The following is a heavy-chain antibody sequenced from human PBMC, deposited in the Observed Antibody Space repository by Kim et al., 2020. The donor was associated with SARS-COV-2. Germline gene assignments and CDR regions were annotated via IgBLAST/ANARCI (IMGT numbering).Heavy chain of an antibody. CDR2: THSGGST. J-gene: IGHJ5*02. V-gene: IGHV4-39*01. CDR3: ARQPRKNWLDP. CDR1: GVSVSSSGDY. Sequence: SETLSLTCSVSGVSVSSSGDYWGWIRQPPGKGLEWIGTTHSGGSTYYNSSLQSRVTISVDTSKSQFSLKLTSVTAADTAVYYCARQPRKNWLDPWGQGT.